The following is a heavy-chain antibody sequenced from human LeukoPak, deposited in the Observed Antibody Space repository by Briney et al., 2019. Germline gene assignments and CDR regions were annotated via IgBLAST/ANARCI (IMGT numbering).Heavy chain of an antibody. J-gene: IGHJ4*02. V-gene: IGHV4-34*12. Sequence: SETLSLTCSVYSESFSGYSWMWLPQPPGKGREGIVEVIHGGSSNYNPSLDSRVTISIHTSKNQFSLNVTSVTAADTAFYYGARSTGWYWGYFFDYWGQGTLVTVSS. CDR1: SESFSGYS. CDR2: VIHGGSS. CDR3: ARSTGWYWGYFFDY. D-gene: IGHD6-19*01.